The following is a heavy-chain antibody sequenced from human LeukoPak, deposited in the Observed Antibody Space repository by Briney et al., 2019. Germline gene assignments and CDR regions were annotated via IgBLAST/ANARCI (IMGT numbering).Heavy chain of an antibody. CDR2: IYHSGST. Sequence: DPSGTLSLTCAVSGGSISSSNWWSWVRQPPGKGLEWIGEIYHSGSTNYNPSLKSRVTISVDKSKNQFPLKLSSVTAADTAVYYCARESIAARNKARDAFDIWGQGTMVTVSS. J-gene: IGHJ3*02. CDR1: GGSISSSNW. CDR3: ARESIAARNKARDAFDI. D-gene: IGHD6-6*01. V-gene: IGHV4-4*02.